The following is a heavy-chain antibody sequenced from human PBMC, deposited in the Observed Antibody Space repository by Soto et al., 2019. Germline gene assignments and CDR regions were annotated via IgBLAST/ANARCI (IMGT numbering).Heavy chain of an antibody. J-gene: IGHJ4*02. V-gene: IGHV4-39*01. CDR2: IHFLWDT. CDR1: GYSITTNNYY. D-gene: IGHD1-7*01. CDR3: ATGSGNYLAIPNDY. Sequence: QLQLQESGPGLVKPSETLSLTCTVSGYSITTNNYYWGWIRQPPGKGLEWIGSIHFLWDTYYSPSLKSRVTISVDTSKNQFSLHLNSVTAADTAVYYCATGSGNYLAIPNDYWGQGTLVTVSS.